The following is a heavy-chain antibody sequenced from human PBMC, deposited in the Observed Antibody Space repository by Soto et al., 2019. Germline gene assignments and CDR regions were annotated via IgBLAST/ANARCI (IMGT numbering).Heavy chain of an antibody. CDR2: IKQDGSEK. Sequence: GGSLRLSCAASGFTFSSYWMSWVRQAPGKGLEWVANIKQDGSEKYYVDSVKGRFTISRDNAKNSLYLQMNSLRAEDTAVYYWARDQVVVVPAAIAYYYMDVWGKGTTVTVSS. J-gene: IGHJ6*03. D-gene: IGHD2-2*02. CDR3: ARDQVVVVPAAIAYYYMDV. V-gene: IGHV3-7*01. CDR1: GFTFSSYW.